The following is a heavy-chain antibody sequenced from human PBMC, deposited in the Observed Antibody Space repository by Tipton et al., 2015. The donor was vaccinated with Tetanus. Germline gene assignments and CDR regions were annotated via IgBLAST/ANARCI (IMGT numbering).Heavy chain of an antibody. D-gene: IGHD6-6*01. CDR2: IHYSGNP. CDR1: GDSISGDY. CDR3: AKIPPASGAARPNWFDP. J-gene: IGHJ5*02. Sequence: LRLSCTVSGDSISGDYWSWIRQPPGKGLEWIGYIHYSGNPNYNPSLKSRVTISVDTSRSQFSFSLKLSSVTVADTAVYYCAKIPPASGAARPNWFDPWGQGTLVTVSS. V-gene: IGHV4-59*01.